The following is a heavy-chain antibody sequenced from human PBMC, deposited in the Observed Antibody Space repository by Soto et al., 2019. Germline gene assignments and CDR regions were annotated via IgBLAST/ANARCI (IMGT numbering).Heavy chain of an antibody. D-gene: IGHD4-17*01. CDR1: GGSLSGFP. CDR3: ARVSNEYGGNGAFDY. J-gene: IGHJ4*02. CDR2: IYHTGRR. V-gene: IGHV4-59*01. Sequence: HVQLQESGPGQVKPSETLSLTCSVSGGSLSGFPWIWIRQPPGKGLEWVGYIYHTGRRNYNPSLKSRLTISLDMSRNQFSLQLTSVTAADTALYYCARVSNEYGGNGAFDYWGLGTLVTVSS.